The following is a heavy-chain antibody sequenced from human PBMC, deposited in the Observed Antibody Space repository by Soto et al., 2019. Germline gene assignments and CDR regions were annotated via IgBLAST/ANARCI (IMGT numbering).Heavy chain of an antibody. D-gene: IGHD1-1*01. V-gene: IGHV3-33*01. Sequence: QVHLVESGGGVVQPGRSLRLSCVESGFTFSIYGMHWVRQAPGKGLEWVAMTWYEESNNYYTDSMKDRFTISTDNSKKTMYLQMSSLREEDSDDYYGTTELHDMQEVQIWVQGTMVTVSS. J-gene: IGHJ3*01. CDR2: TWYEESNN. CDR3: TTELHDMQEVQI. CDR1: GFTFSIYG.